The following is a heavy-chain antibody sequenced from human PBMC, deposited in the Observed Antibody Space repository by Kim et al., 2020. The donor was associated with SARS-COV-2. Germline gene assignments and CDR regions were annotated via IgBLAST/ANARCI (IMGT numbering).Heavy chain of an antibody. CDR2: IYYSGTP. V-gene: IGHV4-39*07. CDR3: IVATIAYYYYGKDV. J-gene: IGHJ6*02. CDR1: GGSISSSSYY. Sequence: SETLSLTCTVSGGSISSSSYYWGRIRQPPGKGLEWIGSIYYSGTPYYNPSLKSLVTISEDTSKNQFFRQLSSVTAADTAIYYCIVATIAYYYYGKDVWGQGYTVTVSS. D-gene: IGHD5-12*01.